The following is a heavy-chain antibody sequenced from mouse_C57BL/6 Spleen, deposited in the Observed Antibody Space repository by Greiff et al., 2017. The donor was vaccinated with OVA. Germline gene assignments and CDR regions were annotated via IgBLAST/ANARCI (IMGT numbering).Heavy chain of an antibody. CDR3: ARIYDGYPYYCDY. V-gene: IGHV1-26*01. CDR2: INPNNGGT. Sequence: VQLQQSGPELVKPGASVKISCKASGYTFTDYYMNWVKQSHGKSLEWIGDINPNNGGTSYNQKFKGKATLTVDKSSSTAYMELRSLTSEDSAVYYCARIYDGYPYYCDYWGQGTTLTVSS. J-gene: IGHJ2*01. CDR1: GYTFTDYY. D-gene: IGHD2-3*01.